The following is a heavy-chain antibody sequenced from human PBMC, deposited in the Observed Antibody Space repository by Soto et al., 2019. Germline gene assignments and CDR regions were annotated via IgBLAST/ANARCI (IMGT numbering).Heavy chain of an antibody. Sequence: SETLSLTCTVSGGSVSSGRYYWNWIRQPPGKGLEWIGYIYYSGSTNYNPSLKSRVTISVDTSKNQFSLKLSSVTAADTAVYYCARSGSGSYYSENYFDYWGQGTQVTVSS. CDR1: GGSVSSGRYY. J-gene: IGHJ4*02. D-gene: IGHD3-10*01. CDR3: ARSGSGSYYSENYFDY. CDR2: IYYSGST. V-gene: IGHV4-61*01.